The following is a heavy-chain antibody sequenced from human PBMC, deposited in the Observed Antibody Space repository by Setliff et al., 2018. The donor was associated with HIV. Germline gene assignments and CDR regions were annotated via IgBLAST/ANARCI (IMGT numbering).Heavy chain of an antibody. CDR2: ISEGVGSA. Sequence: ETLSLTCTVSGGSISSSSYYWGWIRQPPGKGLEWVSSISEGVGSAYYADSVKGRFTISRDNSKNTVYLQMNSLRGEDTAVYYCAKDLGSDWFDPWGPGTPVTVSS. J-gene: IGHJ5*02. CDR1: GGSISSSSYY. V-gene: IGHV3-23*01. D-gene: IGHD5-12*01. CDR3: AKDLGSDWFDP.